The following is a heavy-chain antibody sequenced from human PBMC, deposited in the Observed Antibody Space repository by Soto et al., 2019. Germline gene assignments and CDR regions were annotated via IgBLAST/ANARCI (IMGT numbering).Heavy chain of an antibody. D-gene: IGHD2-21*01. V-gene: IGHV4-59*01. CDR1: GGSISSYY. J-gene: IGHJ4*02. CDR2: IYYSGST. CDR3: ARASPPAEVVFDY. Sequence: SETLSLTCTVSGGSISSYYWSWIRQPPGKGLEWIGYIYYSGSTNYNPSLKSRVTISVDTSKNQFSLKLSSVTAADTAVYYCARASPPAEVVFDYWGQGTLVTVSS.